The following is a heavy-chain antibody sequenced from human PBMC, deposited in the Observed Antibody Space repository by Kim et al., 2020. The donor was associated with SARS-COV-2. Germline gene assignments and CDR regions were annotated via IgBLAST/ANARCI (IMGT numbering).Heavy chain of an antibody. Sequence: YEASERGRLTISRDNSRNTLYLEINSLRPEDTAVYYCARDSVGSISSSMDYWGQGTLVTVSS. D-gene: IGHD3-10*01. CDR3: ARDSVGSISSSMDY. V-gene: IGHV3-30*07. J-gene: IGHJ4*02.